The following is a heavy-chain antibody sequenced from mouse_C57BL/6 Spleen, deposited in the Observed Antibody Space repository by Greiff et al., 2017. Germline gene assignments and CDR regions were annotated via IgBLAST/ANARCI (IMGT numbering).Heavy chain of an antibody. Sequence: EVHLVESGGGLVQPGGSMKLSCVASGFTISNYWMNWVRQSPEKGLEWVAHIRLNYVNYTKHYRKTVKGRFTISREDCKNSVDLKMHNLRAEETGICYCSEGSGSCYWGQGTTRTVSS. J-gene: IGHJ2*01. V-gene: IGHV6-3*01. CDR2: IRLNYVNYTK. D-gene: IGHD1-1*01. CDR3: SEGSGSCY. CDR1: GFTISNYW.